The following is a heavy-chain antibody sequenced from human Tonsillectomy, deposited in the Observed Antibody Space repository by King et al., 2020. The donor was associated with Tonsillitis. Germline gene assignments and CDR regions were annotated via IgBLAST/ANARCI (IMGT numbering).Heavy chain of an antibody. D-gene: IGHD4-23*01. CDR1: GFTFSSYA. Sequence: VQLVESGGGLVQPGGSLRLSCAASGFTFSSYAMSWVRRAPGKGLEWVSGISGSGGGGSTYYAASVKGRFTISRDNSKNTLYLQMNSLRAEDTAVYYCAKDISTVVTWLDNWGQGNLVTVSS. CDR3: AKDISTVVTWLDN. V-gene: IGHV3-23*04. CDR2: ISGSGGGGST. J-gene: IGHJ4*02.